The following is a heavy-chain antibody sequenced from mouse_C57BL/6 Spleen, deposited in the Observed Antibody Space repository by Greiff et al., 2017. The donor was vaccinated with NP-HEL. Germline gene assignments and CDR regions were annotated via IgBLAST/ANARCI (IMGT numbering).Heavy chain of an antibody. Sequence: QVQLQQSGPELVKPGASVKISCKASGYTFTDYYINWVKQRPGQGLEWIGWIFPGSGSTYYNEKFKGKATLTVDKSSSTAYMLLSSLTSEDSAVYFCARVYYYGSSPSYAMDYWGQGTSVTVSS. J-gene: IGHJ4*01. CDR2: IFPGSGST. D-gene: IGHD1-1*01. V-gene: IGHV1-75*01. CDR1: GYTFTDYY. CDR3: ARVYYYGSSPSYAMDY.